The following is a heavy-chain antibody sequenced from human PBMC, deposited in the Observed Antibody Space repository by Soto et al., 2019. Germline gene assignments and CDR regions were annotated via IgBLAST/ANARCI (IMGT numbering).Heavy chain of an antibody. Sequence: HVQLLQSGGELKKPGASVKVSRNTSGFTFNTYFISWVRQAPGQGLEWMGWISPYNGNTKYGEKFQGRVTMTTDTITRTAYMELRNLRIDDTAVYYCARDTSNSFDYWGQGTLVTVSS. CDR1: GFTFNTYF. V-gene: IGHV1-18*01. CDR3: ARDTSNSFDY. CDR2: ISPYNGNT. J-gene: IGHJ4*02. D-gene: IGHD2-2*01.